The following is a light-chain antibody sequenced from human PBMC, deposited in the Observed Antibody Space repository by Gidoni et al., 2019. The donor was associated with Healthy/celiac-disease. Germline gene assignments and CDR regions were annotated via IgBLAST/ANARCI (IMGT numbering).Light chain of an antibody. J-gene: IGKJ5*01. CDR2: GAS. Sequence: EIVLTQSPGTLPLSPGERATLSCRASQSVSSSYLAWYQQKPGQAPRLLIYGASSRATGIPDMFSGSGSGTDFTLTISRLEPEDFAVYYCQQYGSSPPITFGQXTRLEIK. CDR3: QQYGSSPPIT. V-gene: IGKV3-20*01. CDR1: QSVSSSY.